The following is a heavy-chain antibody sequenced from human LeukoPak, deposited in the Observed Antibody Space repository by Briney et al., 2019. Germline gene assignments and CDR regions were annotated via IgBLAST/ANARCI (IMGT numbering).Heavy chain of an antibody. J-gene: IGHJ4*02. CDR1: GFTFSSYW. V-gene: IGHV3-74*01. D-gene: IGHD3-22*01. CDR2: INSDGSST. CDR3: ARDGDSSGYYVNFVY. Sequence: PGGSLRLSCAASGFTFSSYWMHWVRQSPGKGLVWVSRINSDGSSTSYADSVKGRVTISRDNAKNTLYLQMNSLRAEDTAVYYCARDGDSSGYYVNFVYWGQGTLVTVSS.